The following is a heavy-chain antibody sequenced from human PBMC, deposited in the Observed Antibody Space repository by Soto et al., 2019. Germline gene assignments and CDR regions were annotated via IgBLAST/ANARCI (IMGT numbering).Heavy chain of an antibody. J-gene: IGHJ4*02. D-gene: IGHD1-26*01. CDR2: ISQDGGIQ. Sequence: XGSLGLSFAASGFTFSSYTMHWVRQAPGRGLEWVAVISQDGGIQHYADSVKGRFTISRDNSESTLYLQMNGLSSEDTAVYYCVTSELSFAYWGQGSLVTVSS. V-gene: IGHV3-30-3*01. CDR3: VTSELSFAY. CDR1: GFTFSSYT.